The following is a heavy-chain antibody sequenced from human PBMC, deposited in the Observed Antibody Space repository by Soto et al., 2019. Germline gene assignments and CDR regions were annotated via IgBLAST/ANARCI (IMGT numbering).Heavy chain of an antibody. D-gene: IGHD4-17*01. CDR3: AKGGMNTVMYSFHY. J-gene: IGHJ4*02. Sequence: QVQLVESGGGVVQPGRSLRLSCAASGFTFSGYGMYWVRQAPGKGLEWVAAISYDGSNQYYADSVKGRFTISRDNSKNTLSRQMNSLRPEDTAVYYCAKGGMNTVMYSFHYWGQGTLVTVSS. V-gene: IGHV3-30*18. CDR2: ISYDGSNQ. CDR1: GFTFSGYG.